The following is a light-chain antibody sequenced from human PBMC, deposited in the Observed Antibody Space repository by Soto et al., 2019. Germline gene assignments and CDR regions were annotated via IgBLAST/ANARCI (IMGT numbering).Light chain of an antibody. CDR2: SAN. J-gene: IGKJ5*01. Sequence: DIQMTQSPSDMSASVGDRVTITCRASQDISNFLVWFQQRPGKVPKRLMYSANRLESGVPSRFSGSGSGTDFTLTISSLQPDDFATYYCQQSSSTAITFGQGTRLEIK. V-gene: IGKV1-17*03. CDR3: QQSSSTAIT. CDR1: QDISNF.